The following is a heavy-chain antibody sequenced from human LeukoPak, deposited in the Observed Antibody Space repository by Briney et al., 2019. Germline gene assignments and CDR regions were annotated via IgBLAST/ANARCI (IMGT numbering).Heavy chain of an antibody. CDR1: GFTFSSYA. Sequence: PGGSLRLSCAASGFTFSSYAMSWVRQAPGKGLDWVSVISGSGGSAYYADSVKGRFTISRDNSKNTLYLQMNSLRAEDTAVYYCARVGYYDYYYFDYWGQGTLVTVSS. J-gene: IGHJ4*02. V-gene: IGHV3-23*01. D-gene: IGHD3-22*01. CDR3: ARVGYYDYYYFDY. CDR2: ISGSGGSA.